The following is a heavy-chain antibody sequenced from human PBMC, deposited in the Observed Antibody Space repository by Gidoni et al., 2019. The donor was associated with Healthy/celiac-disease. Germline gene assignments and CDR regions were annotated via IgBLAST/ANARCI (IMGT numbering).Heavy chain of an antibody. J-gene: IGHJ4*02. CDR3: ARGGGYCTNGVCYTLLLDY. CDR1: GGSISTYY. D-gene: IGHD2-8*01. V-gene: IGHV4-59*01. Sequence: QVQLQESGPGLVKPSETLSLTCTVSGGSISTYYCSWIRQPPGKGLEWIGYIYHSGSTNYNPSLKSRVTISVDTSKNQFSLKLSFVTAADTAVYYCARGGGYCTNGVCYTLLLDYWGQGTLVTVSS. CDR2: IYHSGST.